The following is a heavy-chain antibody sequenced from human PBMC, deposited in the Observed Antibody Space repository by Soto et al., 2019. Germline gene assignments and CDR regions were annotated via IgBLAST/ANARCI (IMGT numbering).Heavy chain of an antibody. CDR3: ATLIATYNWLEP. Sequence: GGSLRLSCASSVFAFSNFPMHWVRQAPGKWLEWVAVISYSGGSKHYADSVKGRFTVSRDNSNNTLYLQMNSLRGDDTAVYFCATLIATYNWLEPLGRGALVIVS. CDR2: ISYSGGSK. CDR1: VFAFSNFP. V-gene: IGHV3-30-3*01. D-gene: IGHD3-16*02. J-gene: IGHJ5*02.